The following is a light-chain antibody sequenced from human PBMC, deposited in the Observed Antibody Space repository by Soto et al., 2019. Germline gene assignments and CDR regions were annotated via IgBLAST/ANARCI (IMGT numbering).Light chain of an antibody. CDR2: GAS. CDR3: QQYSDWPWT. V-gene: IGKV3-15*01. J-gene: IGKJ1*01. CDR1: RSVNSE. Sequence: VMTQSPATLSVSPGERATLSCRASRSVNSELAWYQQKPGQAPRLLIYGASSRATDIPARFSGSGSGTEFPLAISSLQSEDFAVYYCQQYSDWPWTFGQGTKVEIK.